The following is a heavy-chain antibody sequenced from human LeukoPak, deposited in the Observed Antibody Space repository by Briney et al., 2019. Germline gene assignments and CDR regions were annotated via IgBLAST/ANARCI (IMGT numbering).Heavy chain of an antibody. V-gene: IGHV4-34*01. D-gene: IGHD5-18*01. Sequence: SETLSLTCAVDGGSFSDYYWSWIRQPPGKGLKRIGEINHSGATKYHPSLKSRVTISLDTSKNQFSLKVSSVTTAVTAVYYCARIQLWPLHYFDYWGQGTLVSVSS. CDR1: GGSFSDYY. CDR2: INHSGAT. J-gene: IGHJ4*02. CDR3: ARIQLWPLHYFDY.